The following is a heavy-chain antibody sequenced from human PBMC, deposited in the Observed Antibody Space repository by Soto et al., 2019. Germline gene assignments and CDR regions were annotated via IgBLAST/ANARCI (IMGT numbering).Heavy chain of an antibody. CDR3: ARDRRWDTAMVTPPYY. D-gene: IGHD5-18*01. CDR1: GFTFSSYS. Sequence: GGSLRLSCAASGFTFSSYSMNWVRQAPGTGLEWVSSISSSSSYIYYADSVKGRFTISRDNAKNSLYLQMNSLRAEDTAVYYCARDRRWDTAMVTPPYYWGQGTLVTVSS. J-gene: IGHJ4*02. V-gene: IGHV3-21*01. CDR2: ISSSSSYI.